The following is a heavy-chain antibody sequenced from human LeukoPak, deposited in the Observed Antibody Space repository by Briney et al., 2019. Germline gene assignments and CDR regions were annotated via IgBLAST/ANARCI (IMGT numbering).Heavy chain of an antibody. J-gene: IGHJ4*02. CDR1: GFTFSTYG. D-gene: IGHD1-14*01. Sequence: GGSLRLSCAASGFTFSTYGMHWVRQAPGKGLEWVAIIRYDGSKKYYADSVKGRFTISRDNSESTLYLQMNSLRAEDTAVYYCTREPEYFDYWGQGALVTVSS. CDR2: IRYDGSKK. V-gene: IGHV3-30*02. CDR3: TREPEYFDY.